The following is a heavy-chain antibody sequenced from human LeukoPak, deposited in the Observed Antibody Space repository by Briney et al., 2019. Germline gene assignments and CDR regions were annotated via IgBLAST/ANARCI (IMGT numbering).Heavy chain of an antibody. CDR2: IRGSSGST. Sequence: GGSLRLSCAASGFTFRIYAMSWVRQAPGKGLEWVSTIRGSSGSTYYAGSVKGRFTSARDNSKNTLYLQMNNLRAEDTVVYYCAKLLNDYGDYYFDYWGQGTLVTVSS. CDR3: AKLLNDYGDYYFDY. CDR1: GFTFRIYA. D-gene: IGHD4-17*01. J-gene: IGHJ4*02. V-gene: IGHV3-23*01.